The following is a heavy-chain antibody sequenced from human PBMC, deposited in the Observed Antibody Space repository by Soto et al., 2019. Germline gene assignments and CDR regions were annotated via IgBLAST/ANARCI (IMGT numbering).Heavy chain of an antibody. CDR1: AFTPSDHA. CDR2: ISSDGSNR. Sequence: GGSLRLSCSASAFTPSDHALQWVREAPGKGLEWVTVISSDGSNRYYADSVKGRFTISRDNSKNTLYLQMNSLRVEDTAIYICAHLAGLAHTDDFWGQGTPVTVSS. V-gene: IGHV3-30-3*01. J-gene: IGHJ4*02. CDR3: AHLAGLAHTDDF. D-gene: IGHD3-9*01.